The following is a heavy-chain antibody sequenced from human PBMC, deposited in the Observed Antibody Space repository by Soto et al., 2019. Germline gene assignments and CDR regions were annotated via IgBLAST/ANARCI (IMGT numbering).Heavy chain of an antibody. J-gene: IGHJ5*02. V-gene: IGHV3-74*01. D-gene: IGHD3-9*01. CDR1: GFTFRSYW. Sequence: GESLKISCAASGFTFRSYWMHWVRQAPGEGLGWVSRINRDGSSTSYADSVKGRFTIARDNAKNTLYLQMNSLRAEDTAVYYCARVYGGTYDILTGYSTNWFDPWGQGTLVTVSS. CDR3: ARVYGGTYDILTGYSTNWFDP. CDR2: INRDGSST.